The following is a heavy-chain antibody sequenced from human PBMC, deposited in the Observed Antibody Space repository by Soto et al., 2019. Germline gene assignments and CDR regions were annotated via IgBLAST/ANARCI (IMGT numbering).Heavy chain of an antibody. CDR2: INHSGST. CDR1: GESFSCYS. D-gene: IGHD2-15*01. CDR3: ARGKTYCTGGSCYEHFDF. V-gene: IGHV4-34*01. Sequence: SETRSLTCAVYGESFSCYSWNGIGQPPGKGLEWIGKINHSGSTTYNPSLGKSRVTISVGTSKNQFSLKLSSVTAADTAVYYCARGKTYCTGGSCYEHFDFWGQGTLVTVSS. J-gene: IGHJ4*02.